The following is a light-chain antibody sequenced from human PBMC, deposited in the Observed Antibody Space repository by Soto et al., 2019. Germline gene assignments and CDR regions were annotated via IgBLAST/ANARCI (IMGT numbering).Light chain of an antibody. CDR1: SSDVGSYNL. CDR3: CSYAGSSTPRV. J-gene: IGLJ3*02. Sequence: QPVLTQPASVSGSPGQSITISCTGTSSDVGSYNLVSWYQQHPGKAPKLMIYEVSKRPSGVSNRFSGSKSGNTASLTISGLQAEDEADYYCCSYAGSSTPRVFGGGTKVTVL. V-gene: IGLV2-23*02. CDR2: EVS.